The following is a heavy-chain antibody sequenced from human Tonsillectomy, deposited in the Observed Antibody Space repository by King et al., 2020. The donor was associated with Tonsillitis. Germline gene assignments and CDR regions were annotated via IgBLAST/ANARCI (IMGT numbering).Heavy chain of an antibody. CDR3: ARRAYGSGSYADH. J-gene: IGHJ4*02. CDR1: GDRFTTYW. V-gene: IGHV5-51*03. Sequence: QLVQSGAEVKKPGESLKISCKGFGDRFTTYWIGWVRQMPGKGLEWMGTSYPSDSVTRYSPSFQGQVTISVDRSISTAYLQRSSLKASDTAMYFWARRAYGSGSYADHWGQGTPVTVSS. CDR2: SYPSDSVT. D-gene: IGHD3-10*01.